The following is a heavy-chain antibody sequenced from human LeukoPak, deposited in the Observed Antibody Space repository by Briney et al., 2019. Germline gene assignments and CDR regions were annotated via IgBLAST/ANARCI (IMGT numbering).Heavy chain of an antibody. J-gene: IGHJ4*02. CDR3: ARGALLSGYPFSDY. Sequence: GASVKVSCKASGYTFTSYGISWVRQAPGQGLEWMGWISAYNGNTNYAQKLQGRVTMTTDTSTSTAYMELSRLRSDDTAVYYCARGALLSGYPFSDYWGQGTLVTVSS. CDR1: GYTFTSYG. V-gene: IGHV1-18*01. CDR2: ISAYNGNT. D-gene: IGHD3-22*01.